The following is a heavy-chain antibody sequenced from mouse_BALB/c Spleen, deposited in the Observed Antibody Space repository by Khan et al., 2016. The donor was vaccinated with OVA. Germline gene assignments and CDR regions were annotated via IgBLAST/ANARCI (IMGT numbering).Heavy chain of an antibody. J-gene: IGHJ3*01. CDR3: ARKETGSFAY. V-gene: IGHV1-7*01. CDR1: GYTFTSYW. CDR2: INPSTGYT. Sequence: QVQLQQSGAELAKPGASVKMSCKASGYTFTSYWMHWVKQRPGQGLEWIGYINPSTGYTEYNQKFKDKATLTADKSSSPASMQLSSLTSEDSAGYYCARKETGSFAYWGQGTLVTVSA. D-gene: IGHD4-1*01.